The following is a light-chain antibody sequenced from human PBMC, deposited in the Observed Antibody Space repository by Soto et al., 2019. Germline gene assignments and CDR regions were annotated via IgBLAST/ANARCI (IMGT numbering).Light chain of an antibody. Sequence: DSQITQSPSTLPASVGDRVTITCRASQSISIWLAWYQQKPGKAPRVLIYDASTLQSGVPSRFSGSGSGTEFTLTIASLQPDDFATYYCQQYETFSGTFGPGAKVDI. CDR1: QSISIW. CDR3: QQYETFSGT. V-gene: IGKV1-5*01. J-gene: IGKJ1*01. CDR2: DAS.